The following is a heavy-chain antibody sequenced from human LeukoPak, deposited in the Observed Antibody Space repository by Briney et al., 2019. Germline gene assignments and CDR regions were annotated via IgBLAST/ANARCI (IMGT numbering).Heavy chain of an antibody. CDR1: GDTFRGSA. CDR2: IIPIFGTA. Sequence: ASVKVSCKASGDTFRGSAISWVRQAPGQGLEWMGGIIPIFGTANYAQKFQGRVTITADKSTSTAYMELSSLRSEDTAVYYCGFHYDSSGYYDERYFDYWGQGTLVTVSS. D-gene: IGHD3-22*01. J-gene: IGHJ4*02. CDR3: GFHYDSSGYYDERYFDY. V-gene: IGHV1-69*06.